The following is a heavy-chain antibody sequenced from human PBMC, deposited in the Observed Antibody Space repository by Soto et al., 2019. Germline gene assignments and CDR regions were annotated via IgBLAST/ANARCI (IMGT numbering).Heavy chain of an antibody. Sequence: QVQLVESGGGVVQPGRSLRLSCVASGFTFSSYAMNWVRQAPGKGLEWVAVIWYDGNNKYYADSVKGRFTISRDNSKNTLYLQMNSLRAEDTAVYYCAKGLNYFDYWGQGTLVTVSS. CDR1: GFTFSSYA. J-gene: IGHJ4*02. CDR2: IWYDGNNK. V-gene: IGHV3-33*06. CDR3: AKGLNYFDY.